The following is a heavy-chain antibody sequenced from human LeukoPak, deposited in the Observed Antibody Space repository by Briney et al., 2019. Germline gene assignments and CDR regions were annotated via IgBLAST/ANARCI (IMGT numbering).Heavy chain of an antibody. V-gene: IGHV3-74*01. J-gene: IGHJ6*04. CDR1: GFTFSSYW. CDR3: AELGITMIGGV. Sequence: GGSLRLSCAASGFTFSSYWMHWVRQAPGKGLVWVSRINSDGSSTSYADSVKGRFTISRDNAKNSLYLQMNSRRAEDTAVYYCAELGITMIGGVWGKGTTVTISS. D-gene: IGHD3-10*02. CDR2: INSDGSST.